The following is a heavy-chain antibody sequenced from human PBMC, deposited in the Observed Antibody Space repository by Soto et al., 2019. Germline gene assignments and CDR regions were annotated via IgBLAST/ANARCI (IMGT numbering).Heavy chain of an antibody. CDR3: ARDTAMANFDY. D-gene: IGHD5-18*01. V-gene: IGHV1-18*01. CDR1: GYTFTSYG. CDR2: ISAYNGNT. Sequence: ASVKVSCKASGYTFTSYGISWVRQAPGQGLEWMGWISAYNGNTNYAQKFQGRVTITADESTSTAYMELSSLRSEDTAVYYCARDTAMANFDYWGQGTLVTVSS. J-gene: IGHJ4*02.